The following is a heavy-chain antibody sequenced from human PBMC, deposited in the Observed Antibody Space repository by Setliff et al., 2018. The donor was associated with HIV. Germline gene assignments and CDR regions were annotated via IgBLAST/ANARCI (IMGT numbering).Heavy chain of an antibody. CDR1: GFSFRNSFY. J-gene: IGHJ6*02. CDR2: INQGGSEK. D-gene: IGHD1-26*01. V-gene: IGHV3-7*01. Sequence: ETLSLTCNVSGFSFRNSFYNWGWIRQPPGKGLEWVALINQGGSEKYHADSVKGRFTISRDNAKNSLYLQMNSLRAEDTAVYYCARDLIYSGSYYLDSYGMDVWGQGTTVTVSS. CDR3: ARDLIYSGSYYLDSYGMDV.